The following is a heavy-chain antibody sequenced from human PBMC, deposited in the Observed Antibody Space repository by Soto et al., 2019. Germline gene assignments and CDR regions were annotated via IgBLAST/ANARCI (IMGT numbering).Heavy chain of an antibody. V-gene: IGHV3-21*01. D-gene: IGHD3-22*01. CDR1: EFTFSSYS. CDR3: AKVGYYYDSSGSNFDH. Sequence: GGSLRLSCAASEFTFSSYSMNWVRQAPGKGLEWVSSISSSSSYIYYADSVKGRFTISRDNAKNSLYLQMNSLRAEDTAVYYCAKVGYYYDSSGSNFDHWGQGTLVTVSS. CDR2: ISSSSSYI. J-gene: IGHJ4*02.